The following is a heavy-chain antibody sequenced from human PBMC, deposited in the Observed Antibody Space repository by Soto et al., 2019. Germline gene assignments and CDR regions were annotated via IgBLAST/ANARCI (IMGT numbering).Heavy chain of an antibody. J-gene: IGHJ3*02. D-gene: IGHD3-16*02. V-gene: IGHV2-5*02. CDR2: VYWDGDK. CDR1: GFSLSAATVG. CDR3: AHLMITYGGVVADDAFDI. Sequence: SGPTLVNPTQTLTLTCTFSGFSLSAATVGVAWIRQPPGKALEWLAVVYWDGDKRYSPSLNSRLTITKDASSNHVVLTVANMDPVDTATYYCAHLMITYGGVVADDAFDIWGPGTMVTVSS.